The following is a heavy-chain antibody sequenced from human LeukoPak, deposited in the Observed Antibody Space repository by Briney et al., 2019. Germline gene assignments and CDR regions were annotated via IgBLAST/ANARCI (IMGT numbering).Heavy chain of an antibody. J-gene: IGHJ2*01. CDR1: GDSVSSNSAA. D-gene: IGHD4-17*01. V-gene: IGHV6-1*01. CDR3: ARDSPLTTVTTIPYWYFDL. CDR2: TYYRSKWYN. Sequence: SQTLSLTCAISGDSVSSNSAAWNWIRQSPSRGLEWLGRTYYRSKWYNDYAVSVKSRITINPDTSKNQFSLQLNSVTPEDTAVYYCARDSPLTTVTTIPYWYFDLWGRGTLVTVSS.